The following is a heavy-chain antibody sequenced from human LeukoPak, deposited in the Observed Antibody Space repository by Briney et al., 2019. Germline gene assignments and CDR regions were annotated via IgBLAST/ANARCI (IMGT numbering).Heavy chain of an antibody. J-gene: IGHJ3*02. CDR3: AKGLDLGAFDI. CDR2: ISYDGSNK. V-gene: IGHV3-30-3*01. Sequence: GGSLRLSCAASGFTFSSYAMHWVRQAPGKGLEWVAVISYDGSNKYYADSVKGRFTISRDNSKNTLYLQMSSLRPEDTAVYYCAKGLDLGAFDIWGQGTMVTVSS. CDR1: GFTFSSYA. D-gene: IGHD7-27*01.